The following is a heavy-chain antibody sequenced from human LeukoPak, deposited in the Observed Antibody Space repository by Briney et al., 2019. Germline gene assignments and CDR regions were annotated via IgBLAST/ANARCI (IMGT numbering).Heavy chain of an antibody. CDR3: AKDLLYYGPGTYYNAAEYFQF. Sequence: ERSLRLSCAASGLTFSSYAMHWVRKAPGKGLEWVAVISYDGSNKDYADSVKGRFTISRDNSRNTLSLQMNSLRPEDTAVYYCAKDLLYYGPGTYYNAAEYFQFWGQGTQVTVSS. V-gene: IGHV3-30*18. CDR1: GLTFSSYA. CDR2: ISYDGSNK. J-gene: IGHJ1*01. D-gene: IGHD3-10*01.